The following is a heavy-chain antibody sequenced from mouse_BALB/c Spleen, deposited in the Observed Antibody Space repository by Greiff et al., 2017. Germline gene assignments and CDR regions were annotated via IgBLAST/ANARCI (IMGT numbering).Heavy chain of an antibody. CDR2: ISSGGST. CDR3: ARAIPHYYAMDY. CDR1: GFTFSSYA. J-gene: IGHJ4*01. Sequence: EVKLMESGGGLVKPGGSLKLSCAASGFTFSSYAMSWVRQTPEKRLEWVASISSGGSTYYPDSVKGRFTISRDNARNILYLQMSSLRSEDTAMYYCARAIPHYYAMDYWGQGTSVTVSS. V-gene: IGHV5-6-5*01.